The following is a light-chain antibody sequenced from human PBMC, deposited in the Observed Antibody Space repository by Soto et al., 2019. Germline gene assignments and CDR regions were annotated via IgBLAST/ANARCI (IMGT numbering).Light chain of an antibody. V-gene: IGKV1-17*01. CDR2: AAS. Sequence: DIQMTQSPASLSASVGDRVTITCRASQDIRSDLGWYQQKPGRAPKRLMFAASRLQSGVPSRFSGSGSGTEFTLTISSLQPEDFATYYCLQHNTYPRAFGQGTKVEMK. CDR3: LQHNTYPRA. J-gene: IGKJ1*01. CDR1: QDIRSD.